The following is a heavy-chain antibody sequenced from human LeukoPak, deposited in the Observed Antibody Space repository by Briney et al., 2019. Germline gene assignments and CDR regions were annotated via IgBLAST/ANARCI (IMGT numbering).Heavy chain of an antibody. CDR1: GFTFSSYA. V-gene: IGHV3-30-3*01. D-gene: IGHD3-10*01. CDR2: ISYDGSNK. J-gene: IGHJ5*02. Sequence: PGGSLRLSCAASGFTFSSYAMHWVRQAPGKGLEWVAVISYDGSNKYYADSVKGRFTISRDNSKNTLYLQMNSLRAEDTAVHYCARDARLWFGESYNWFDPWGQGTLVTVSS. CDR3: ARDARLWFGESYNWFDP.